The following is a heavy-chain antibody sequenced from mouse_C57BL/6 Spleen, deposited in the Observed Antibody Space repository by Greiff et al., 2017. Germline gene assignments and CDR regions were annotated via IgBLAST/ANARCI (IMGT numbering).Heavy chain of an antibody. CDR2: INYDGSST. D-gene: IGHD2-3*01. CDR1: GFTFSDYY. V-gene: IGHV5-16*01. Sequence: DVHLVESEGGLVQPGSSMKLSCTASGFTFSDYYMAWVRQVPEKGLEWVANINYDGSSTYYLDSLKSRFIISRDNAKNILYVQMSSLKSEDTATYYCARGNDGYYAMDYWGQGTSVTVSS. CDR3: ARGNDGYYAMDY. J-gene: IGHJ4*01.